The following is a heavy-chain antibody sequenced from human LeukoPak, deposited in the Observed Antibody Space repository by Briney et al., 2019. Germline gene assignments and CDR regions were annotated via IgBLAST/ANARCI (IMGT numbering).Heavy chain of an antibody. Sequence: PSETLSLTCPMSGDSISSYYWSWIRQSPGQGLVWIAYIYYNGDTNYNPSFANRVTISVDTSKKQFSLNVTSVTAADTAVYYCARYATGRYFDLWGRGTLVTVSS. CDR1: GDSISSYY. J-gene: IGHJ2*01. CDR2: IYYNGDT. CDR3: ARYATGRYFDL. V-gene: IGHV4-59*01. D-gene: IGHD2-2*01.